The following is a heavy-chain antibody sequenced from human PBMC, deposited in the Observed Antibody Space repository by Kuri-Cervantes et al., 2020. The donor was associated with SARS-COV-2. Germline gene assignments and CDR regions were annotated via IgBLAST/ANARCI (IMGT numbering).Heavy chain of an antibody. V-gene: IGHV3-23*01. CDR2: ISGSGGST. D-gene: IGHD2-2*03. J-gene: IGHJ4*02. Sequence: GESLKISCAASGFTFSSYAMSWVRQAPGKGLEWVSAISGSGGSTYYADSVKGRFTISRDNSKNTLYLQMNSLRAEDTAVYHCAKDSPSWIYCFDYWGQGTLGTVSS. CDR1: GFTFSSYA. CDR3: AKDSPSWIYCFDY.